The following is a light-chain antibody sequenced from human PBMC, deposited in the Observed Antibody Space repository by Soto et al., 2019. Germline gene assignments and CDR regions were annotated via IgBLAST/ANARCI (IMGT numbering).Light chain of an antibody. CDR3: QQYNDWPLT. V-gene: IGKV3-15*01. CDR1: QSVSDN. CDR2: GAF. J-gene: IGKJ1*01. Sequence: EILMTQSPVTLSVSPGERVTLSCRASQSVSDNLAWYQQKPGQAPSLLIYGAFTRATGVPARFSGAGSGTEFTLTISSVQSEDFALYYCQQYNDWPLTFGQGTKVEI.